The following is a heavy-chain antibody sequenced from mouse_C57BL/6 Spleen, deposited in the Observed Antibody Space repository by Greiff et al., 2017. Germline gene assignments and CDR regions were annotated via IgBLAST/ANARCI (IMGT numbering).Heavy chain of an antibody. D-gene: IGHD2-4*01. Sequence: QVQLKQSGAELVRPGTSVKVSCKASGYAFTNYLIEWVKQRPGQGLEWIGVINPGSGGTNYNEKFKGKATLTADKSSSTAYMQLSSLTSEDSAVYFCVYDYDPYYAMDYWGQGTSVTVSS. CDR3: VYDYDPYYAMDY. J-gene: IGHJ4*01. CDR1: GYAFTNYL. V-gene: IGHV1-54*01. CDR2: INPGSGGT.